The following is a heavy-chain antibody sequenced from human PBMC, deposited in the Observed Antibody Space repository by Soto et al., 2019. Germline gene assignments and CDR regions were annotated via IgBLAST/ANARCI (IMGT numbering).Heavy chain of an antibody. CDR2: IYDSGST. Sequence: SDTLSLTCTVSAGSISTSSYYWGWLRHPTGKGLEWIGSIYDSGSTYYNPFLKSRVTISVDTSKNQFSLKLSSVTAADTAVYYCAISQYDILTGIDYWGQGTLVTVSS. CDR1: AGSISTSSYY. V-gene: IGHV4-39*01. J-gene: IGHJ4*02. D-gene: IGHD3-9*01. CDR3: AISQYDILTGIDY.